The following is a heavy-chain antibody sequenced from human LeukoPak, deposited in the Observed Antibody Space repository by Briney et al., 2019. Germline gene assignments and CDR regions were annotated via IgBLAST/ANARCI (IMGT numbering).Heavy chain of an antibody. CDR2: IRTKPNNYAT. V-gene: IGHV3-73*01. CDR3: TTLPGAVEPESNY. CDR1: GFTFSGAY. Sequence: PGGSLRLTCTASGFTFSGAYINWVRQASGKGLEWVGRIRTKPNNYATAYAASVQGRFTISRDDSKRTAYLQMSSLRTEDTALYCSTTLPGAVEPESNYWGQGTLVSVSS. J-gene: IGHJ4*02. D-gene: IGHD5-24*01.